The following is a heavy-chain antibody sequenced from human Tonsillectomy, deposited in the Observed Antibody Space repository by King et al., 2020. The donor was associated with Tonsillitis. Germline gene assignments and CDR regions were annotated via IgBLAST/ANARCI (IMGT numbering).Heavy chain of an antibody. CDR2: IKEDGSEK. Sequence: QLVQSGGGLVQPGGSLRLSCAGSGFTFSNYWMSWVRQAPGKGLEWVANIKEDGSEKYYVDSVKGRFTISRDNAKNSLYLQMNSLRADDTAIYYCARGNAGIWGQGTMVTVSS. CDR1: GFTFSNYW. V-gene: IGHV3-7*01. J-gene: IGHJ3*02. CDR3: ARGNAGI.